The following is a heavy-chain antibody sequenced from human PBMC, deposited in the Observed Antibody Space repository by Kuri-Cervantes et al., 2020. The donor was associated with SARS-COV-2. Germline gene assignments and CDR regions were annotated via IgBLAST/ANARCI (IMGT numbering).Heavy chain of an antibody. D-gene: IGHD2-2*01. J-gene: IGHJ6*02. CDR1: GFTFSSYS. V-gene: IGHV3-21*01. Sequence: GESLKISCAASGFTFSSYSMNWVRQAPGKGLEWVSSISSSSSYIYYADSVKGRFTISRDNAKNSLYLQMNSLRAGDTAVYYCARAPDIVVVPAAIDCRIYYYGMDVWGQGTTVTVSS. CDR3: ARAPDIVVVPAAIDCRIYYYGMDV. CDR2: ISSSSSYI.